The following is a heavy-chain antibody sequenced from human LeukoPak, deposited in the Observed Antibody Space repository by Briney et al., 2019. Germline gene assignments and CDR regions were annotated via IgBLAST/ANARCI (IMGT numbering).Heavy chain of an antibody. J-gene: IGHJ3*02. D-gene: IGHD1-26*01. Sequence: SETLSLTCTVSGGSISNYYWSWIRQPPGKALEWIGYIYYSGSTNYNPSLTSRVTISVDRSKNQFSLRLSSVTAADTAVYYCAGWEPDTFDIWGQGTMVTVS. CDR3: AGWEPDTFDI. V-gene: IGHV4-59*08. CDR1: GGSISNYY. CDR2: IYYSGST.